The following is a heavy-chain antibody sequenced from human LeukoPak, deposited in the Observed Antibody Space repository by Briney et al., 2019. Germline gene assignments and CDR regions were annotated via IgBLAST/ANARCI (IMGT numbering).Heavy chain of an antibody. Sequence: SQTLSLTCTVSGGSISSGDYYWSWIRQPPGKGLDWIGYIYYSGSTYYNPSLKSRVTISVDTSKNQFSLKLSSVTAADTAVYYCARDLLNEGNHLDYWGQGTLVTVSS. CDR1: GGSISSGDYY. V-gene: IGHV4-30-4*01. CDR2: IYYSGST. J-gene: IGHJ4*02. CDR3: ARDLLNEGNHLDY. D-gene: IGHD4-23*01.